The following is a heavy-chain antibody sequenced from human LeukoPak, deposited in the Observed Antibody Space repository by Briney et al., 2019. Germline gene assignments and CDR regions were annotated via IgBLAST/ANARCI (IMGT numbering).Heavy chain of an antibody. CDR2: IIPILGIA. V-gene: IGHV1-69*04. D-gene: IGHD6-6*01. Sequence: ASVKVSCKASGGTFSSYAISWVRQAPGQGLEWMGRIIPILGIANYAQKFQGRVTITADKSTSTAYMELSSLRSEDTDVYYCASHGEYSSNWFDPWGQGTLVTVSS. J-gene: IGHJ5*02. CDR3: ASHGEYSSNWFDP. CDR1: GGTFSSYA.